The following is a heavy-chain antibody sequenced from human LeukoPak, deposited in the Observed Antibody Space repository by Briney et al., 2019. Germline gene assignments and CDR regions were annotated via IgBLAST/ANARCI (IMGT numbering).Heavy chain of an antibody. CDR3: ARESPFMDV. V-gene: IGHV3-23*01. J-gene: IGHJ6*02. CDR2: ISGSGGYT. CDR1: GFTFSSYA. Sequence: GGSLRLSCAASGFTFSSYAMTWVRQAPGKGLEWVSTISGSGGYTYYADSVQGRFTISRDNSKNTLYLQMNSLRAEDTAVYYCARESPFMDVWGQGTTVTVSS.